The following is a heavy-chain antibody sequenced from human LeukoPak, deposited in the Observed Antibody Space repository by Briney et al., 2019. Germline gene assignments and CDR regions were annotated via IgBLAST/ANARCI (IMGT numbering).Heavy chain of an antibody. CDR1: GYSFSNYW. D-gene: IGHD1-14*01. CDR2: IYPGDSDT. Sequence: GESLKISCKGSGYSFSNYWIGWVRQMPGKGLEWIGIIYPGDSDTRYSPSFQGQVTISVDKSIRTAYLQWSSLKASDTAMYYCATSREPAGGDYWGQGTMVTVSS. V-gene: IGHV5-51*01. J-gene: IGHJ3*01. CDR3: ATSREPAGGDY.